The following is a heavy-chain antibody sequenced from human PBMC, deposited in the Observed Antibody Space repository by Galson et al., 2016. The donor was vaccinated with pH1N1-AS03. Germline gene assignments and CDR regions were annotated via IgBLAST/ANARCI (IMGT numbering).Heavy chain of an antibody. D-gene: IGHD2-15*01. Sequence: YNPFLKSRLSMSRDTFKNQFSLNLNSVTAADTAVYYCAREWSAFDFWGQGTVVTVSS. CDR3: AREWSAFDF. J-gene: IGHJ3*01. V-gene: IGHV4-4*07.